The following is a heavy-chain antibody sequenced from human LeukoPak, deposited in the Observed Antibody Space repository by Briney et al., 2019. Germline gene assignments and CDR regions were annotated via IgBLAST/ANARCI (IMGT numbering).Heavy chain of an antibody. J-gene: IGHJ4*02. V-gene: IGHV3-7*01. D-gene: IGHD3-22*01. Sequence: GGSLRLSCAAPGFTFSSYWMSWVRQAPGKGLEWVANIKQDGSEKYYVDSVKGRFTISRDNAKNSLYLQMNSLRAEDTAVYYCARARTVYYYDSSGPFDYWGQGTLVTVSS. CDR1: GFTFSSYW. CDR3: ARARTVYYYDSSGPFDY. CDR2: IKQDGSEK.